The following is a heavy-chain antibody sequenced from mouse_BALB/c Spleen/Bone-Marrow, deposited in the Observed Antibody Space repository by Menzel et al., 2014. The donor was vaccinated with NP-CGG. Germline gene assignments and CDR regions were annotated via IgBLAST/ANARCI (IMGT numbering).Heavy chain of an antibody. D-gene: IGHD2-1*01. Sequence: EVKVVESGGGLVQPGGSLRLSCATSGFTFSDFYMEWVRQPPGKRLEWIAASRNKVNDYTTEYSASVKGRFIVSRDTSQSILYLQMNALRAEDTAIYYRARAVYGNFDYWGQGTTLTVSS. CDR1: GFTFSDFY. CDR2: SRNKVNDYTT. CDR3: ARAVYGNFDY. J-gene: IGHJ2*01. V-gene: IGHV7-1*02.